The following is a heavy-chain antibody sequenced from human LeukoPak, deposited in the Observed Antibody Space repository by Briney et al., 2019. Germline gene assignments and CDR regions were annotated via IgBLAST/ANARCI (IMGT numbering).Heavy chain of an antibody. D-gene: IGHD2-2*01. J-gene: IGHJ4*02. Sequence: SVKVSCKASGGTFSSYAISWVRHAPGQGLEWMGGIIPIFGTANYAQKFQGRVTITADESTSTAYMELSSLRSEDTAVYYCATQRWWARYCSSTSCPTYYFDYWGQGTLVTVSS. CDR1: GGTFSSYA. V-gene: IGHV1-69*13. CDR2: IIPIFGTA. CDR3: ATQRWWARYCSSTSCPTYYFDY.